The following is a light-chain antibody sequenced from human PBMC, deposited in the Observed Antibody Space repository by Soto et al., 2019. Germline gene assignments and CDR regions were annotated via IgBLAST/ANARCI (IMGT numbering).Light chain of an antibody. J-gene: IGKJ2*01. CDR2: GAS. Sequence: EIVLTQSPGTLSLSPGERATLSCRASQSVSSSYLAWYQQKPGQAPRLLIYGASSRATGIPDRFSGSGSGTDFTLTISRLEPEDFAVYYCQQYGSSPLYTFGQATTLEIK. CDR1: QSVSSSY. V-gene: IGKV3-20*01. CDR3: QQYGSSPLYT.